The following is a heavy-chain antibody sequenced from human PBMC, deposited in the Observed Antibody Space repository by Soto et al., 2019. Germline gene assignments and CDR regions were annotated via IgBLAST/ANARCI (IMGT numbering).Heavy chain of an antibody. D-gene: IGHD3-9*01. J-gene: IGHJ4*02. V-gene: IGHV3-7*01. CDR3: AGFDGIDN. Sequence: ELQLVESGGGLVQPGGSLRLSCAASGFNFRDYWMSWVRQAPGKGLEWVAEITENGSKKYYVDSVKGRFTISRDNARNSLSLEMNSLRAEDTAVYYCAGFDGIDNWGQGTLVTVS. CDR2: ITENGSKK. CDR1: GFNFRDYW.